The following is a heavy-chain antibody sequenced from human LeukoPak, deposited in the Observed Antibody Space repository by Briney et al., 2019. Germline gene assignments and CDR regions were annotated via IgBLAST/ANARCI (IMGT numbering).Heavy chain of an antibody. V-gene: IGHV4-61*02. CDR3: ASRGNYCSSTSCYELSTNDDAFDI. Sequence: SETLSLTRTVSGGSISSGDYYWSWIRQPPGKGLEWIGRIYTSGSTNYNPSLKSRVTMSVDTSKNQFSLKLSSVTAADTAVYYCASRGNYCSSTSCYELSTNDDAFDIWGQGTMVTVSS. D-gene: IGHD2-2*01. CDR2: IYTSGST. J-gene: IGHJ3*02. CDR1: GGSISSGDYY.